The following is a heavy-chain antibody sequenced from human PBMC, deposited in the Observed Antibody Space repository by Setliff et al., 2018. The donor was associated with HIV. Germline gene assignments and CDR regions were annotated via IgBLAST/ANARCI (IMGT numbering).Heavy chain of an antibody. CDR2: TNSDGSTT. D-gene: IGHD3-3*01. J-gene: IGHJ6*03. V-gene: IGHV3-74*01. Sequence: PGGSLRLSCAASGFTFSRDWMLWVRQPPWKGLAWVARTNSDGSTTSHADSVKGRFTISRDNAKNSLYLQMNSPRADDTAVYYCARDRASVRDTIFGGAQYYYYMDVWGKGTTVTVSS. CDR1: GFTFSRDW. CDR3: ARDRASVRDTIFGGAQYYYYMDV.